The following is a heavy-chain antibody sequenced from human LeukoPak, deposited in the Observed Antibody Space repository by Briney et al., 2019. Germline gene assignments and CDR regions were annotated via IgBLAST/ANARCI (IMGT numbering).Heavy chain of an antibody. J-gene: IGHJ4*02. CDR1: GFTFSSYG. V-gene: IGHV3-33*01. D-gene: IGHD4-17*01. CDR2: IWYDGSNK. Sequence: QPGGSLRLSCAASGFTFSSYGMHWVRQAPGKGLEWVAVIWYDGSNKYYADSVKGRFTISRDNSKNTLYLQTNSLRAEDTAVYYCARDGMTTVTTARFDYWGQGTLVAVSS. CDR3: ARDGMTTVTTARFDY.